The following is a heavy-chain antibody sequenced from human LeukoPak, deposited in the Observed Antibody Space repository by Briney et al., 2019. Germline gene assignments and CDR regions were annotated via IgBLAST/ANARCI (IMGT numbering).Heavy chain of an antibody. V-gene: IGHV4-39*01. CDR3: ATDAEYGDYGAYWYFDL. Sequence: PSETLSLTCTVSGGSISSSSYYWGWIRQPPGKGLEWIGSIYYSGSTYYNPSLKSRVTIPVDTSNNQFSLKLSSVTAADTAVYYCATDAEYGDYGAYWYFDLWGRGTLVTVSS. D-gene: IGHD4-17*01. CDR2: IYYSGST. J-gene: IGHJ2*01. CDR1: GGSISSSSYY.